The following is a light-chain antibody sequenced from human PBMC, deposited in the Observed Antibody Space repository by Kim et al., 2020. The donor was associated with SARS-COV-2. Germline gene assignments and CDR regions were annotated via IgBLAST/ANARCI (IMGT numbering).Light chain of an antibody. J-gene: IGKJ2*03. Sequence: QPASISCKSSQSLLHSDVKISLSWYLQKPGQPPQLLIYEVSKRFSGVPERLSGSGSGTDFTLKISRVEAEDVGLYYCMQGLQRLYSFGQGTKLEIK. CDR2: EVS. CDR1: QSLLHSDVKIS. CDR3: MQGLQRLYS. V-gene: IGKV2D-29*01.